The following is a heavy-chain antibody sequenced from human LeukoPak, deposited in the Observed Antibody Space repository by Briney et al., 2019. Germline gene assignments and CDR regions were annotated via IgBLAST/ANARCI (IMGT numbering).Heavy chain of an antibody. CDR2: ISAYNGNT. V-gene: IGHV1-18*01. J-gene: IGHJ1*01. CDR3: ARDTLEYCSSTSCSVIQH. Sequence: ASVKVSCKASGYTFTSYGISWVRQAPGQGLEWMAWISAYNGNTNYAQNLQGRVTMTTDTSTSTAYMALRSLRSGDTAVYYCARDTLEYCSSTSCSVIQHWGQGTLGTVSS. D-gene: IGHD2-2*01. CDR1: GYTFTSYG.